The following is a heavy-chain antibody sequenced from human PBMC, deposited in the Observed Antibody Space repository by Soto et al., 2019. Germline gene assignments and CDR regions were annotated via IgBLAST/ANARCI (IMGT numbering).Heavy chain of an antibody. J-gene: IGHJ6*02. Sequence: QVQLQESGPGLVRPSETLSLICTVSGGSISSYYWSWIRQPPGKGLEWIGYIYYSGTTRYNPSLKSRVTXSXDXXQNQFSLKLSSLTAADTAVYHCARHVPYCSDSSHCAYGLDVWGQGTTVTVSS. CDR1: GGSISSYY. CDR3: ARHVPYCSDSSHCAYGLDV. D-gene: IGHD2-15*01. CDR2: IYYSGTT. V-gene: IGHV4-59*08.